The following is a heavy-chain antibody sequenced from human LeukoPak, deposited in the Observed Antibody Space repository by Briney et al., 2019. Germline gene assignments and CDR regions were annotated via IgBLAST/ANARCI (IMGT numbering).Heavy chain of an antibody. D-gene: IGHD2-2*01. CDR1: GFTFTSSA. Sequence: SVKVSCKASGFTFTSSAMQWVRQARGQRLEWIGWIVVGSGNTNYAQKFQERVTITRDMSTSTAYMELSSLRSEDTAVYYCAADTLSGSSFEAWGQGTLVTVSS. CDR3: AADTLSGSSFEA. J-gene: IGHJ5*02. CDR2: IVVGSGNT. V-gene: IGHV1-58*02.